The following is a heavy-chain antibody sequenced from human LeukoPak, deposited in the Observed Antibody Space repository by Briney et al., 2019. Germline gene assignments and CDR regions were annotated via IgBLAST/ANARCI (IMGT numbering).Heavy chain of an antibody. CDR3: ARGYSTSTVDY. Sequence: PSETLSLTCTVSGGSISSGSYYWSWIRQPAGKGLEWIGRIYTSGSTNYNPSLKSRVTISVDTSKNQFSLKLTSVTAADTAVYYCARGYSTSTVDYWGQGTLVTVSS. CDR1: GGSISSGSYY. V-gene: IGHV4-61*02. CDR2: IYTSGST. J-gene: IGHJ4*02. D-gene: IGHD6-6*01.